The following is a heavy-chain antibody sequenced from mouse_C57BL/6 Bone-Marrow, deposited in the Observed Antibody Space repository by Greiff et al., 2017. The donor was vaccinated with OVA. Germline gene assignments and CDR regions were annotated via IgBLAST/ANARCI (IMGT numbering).Heavy chain of an antibody. Sequence: EVQLQESGEGLVKPGGSLKLSCAASGFTFSSYAMSWVRQTPEKRLEWVAYISSGGDYIYYAEPVKGRFTISRDNARNTLYLQMSSLKSEDTAMYYCTRLLDAMDYWGQGTSVTVSS. D-gene: IGHD2-1*01. V-gene: IGHV5-9-1*02. CDR1: GFTFSSYA. CDR3: TRLLDAMDY. CDR2: ISSGGDYI. J-gene: IGHJ4*01.